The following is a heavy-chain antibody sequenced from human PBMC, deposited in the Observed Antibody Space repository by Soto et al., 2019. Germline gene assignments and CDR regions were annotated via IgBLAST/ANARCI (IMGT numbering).Heavy chain of an antibody. V-gene: IGHV4-30-4*01. Sequence: PSETLSLTCTVSCGSISSGDYYWSWIRQPPGKGLEWIGYIYYSGSTYYNPSLKSRVTISVDTSKNQFSLKLSSVTAADTAVYYCAGYSSGYYYDYWGQGTLVTVSS. CDR3: AGYSSGYYYDY. D-gene: IGHD3-22*01. CDR2: IYYSGST. CDR1: CGSISSGDYY. J-gene: IGHJ4*02.